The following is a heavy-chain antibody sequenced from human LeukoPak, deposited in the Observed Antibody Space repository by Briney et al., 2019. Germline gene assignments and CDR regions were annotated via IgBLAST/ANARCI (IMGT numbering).Heavy chain of an antibody. J-gene: IGHJ3*02. CDR3: ARDILQMMSLALNEGECGGGCYDGRNDAFDI. CDR1: VFTFSSYS. V-gene: IGHV3-21*01. Sequence: GGSLRLSCGACVFTFSSYSMNWVRQAPGKGLEWVSSISSSSSYIYYADSVKGRFTISRDNANNSLYLQMNSLRAETSSVYYCARDILQMMSLALNEGECGGGCYDGRNDAFDIWGQGTMVTVSS. CDR2: ISSSSSYI. D-gene: IGHD2-21*02.